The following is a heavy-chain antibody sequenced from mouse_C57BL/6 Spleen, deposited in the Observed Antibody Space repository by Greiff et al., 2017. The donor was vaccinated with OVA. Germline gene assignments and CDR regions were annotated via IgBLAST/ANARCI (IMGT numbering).Heavy chain of an antibody. D-gene: IGHD2-4*01. J-gene: IGHJ3*01. Sequence: QVQLQQPGAELVRPGSSVKLSCKASGYTFTSYWMDWVKQRPGQGLEWIGNIYPSDSETYYNQKFKDKATLTVDKSSSTAYMQLSSLTSEDSAVYYCARQKDYDAAWFAYWGQGTLVTVSA. CDR1: GYTFTSYW. CDR3: ARQKDYDAAWFAY. V-gene: IGHV1-61*01. CDR2: IYPSDSET.